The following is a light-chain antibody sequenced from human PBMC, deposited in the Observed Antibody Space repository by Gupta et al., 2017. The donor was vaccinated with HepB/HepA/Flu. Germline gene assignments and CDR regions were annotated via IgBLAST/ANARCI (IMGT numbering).Light chain of an antibody. V-gene: IGLV3-19*01. CDR1: RSRSSY. J-gene: IGLJ2*01. Sequence: QGVRSRSSYSNWYQQKPGQTPVLVLYGENSRPSWIPDRFSGARSGNTASLTITGAQAEDDTDYYCHSRDSSDYFAAFAGGTKLTVL. CDR2: GEN. CDR3: HSRDSSDYFAA.